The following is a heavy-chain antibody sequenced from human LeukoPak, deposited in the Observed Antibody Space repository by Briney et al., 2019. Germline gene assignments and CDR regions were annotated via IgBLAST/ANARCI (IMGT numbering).Heavy chain of an antibody. Sequence: ASVKVSSKASGYSFTSYYVHWVRQAPGQGLEWVGIINPRTGSTTYAQKVQGRVTVTRDTSTSTVYMELSSLRSEDTAVYYCARDFLGYSYGYSTKFDPWGQGTLVTISS. CDR2: INPRTGST. J-gene: IGHJ5*02. V-gene: IGHV1-46*01. CDR1: GYSFTSYY. D-gene: IGHD5-18*01. CDR3: ARDFLGYSYGYSTKFDP.